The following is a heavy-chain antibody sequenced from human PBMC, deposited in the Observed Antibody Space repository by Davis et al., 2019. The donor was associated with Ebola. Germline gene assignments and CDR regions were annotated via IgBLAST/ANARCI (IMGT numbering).Heavy chain of an antibody. J-gene: IGHJ4*02. CDR2: IYYSGST. D-gene: IGHD6-6*01. CDR1: GGSVSSGSYY. Sequence: PSETLSLTCTVSGGSVSSGSYYWSWIRQPPGKGLEWIGYIYYSGSTNYNPSLKSRVTISVDTSKNQFSLKLSSVTAADTAVYYCARQKADSPYFDYWGQGTLVTVSS. CDR3: ARQKADSPYFDY. V-gene: IGHV4-61*01.